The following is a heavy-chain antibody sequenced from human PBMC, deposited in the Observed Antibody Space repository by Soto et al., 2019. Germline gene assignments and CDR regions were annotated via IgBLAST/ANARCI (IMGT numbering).Heavy chain of an antibody. D-gene: IGHD6-13*01. V-gene: IGHV2-70*11. CDR3: ALTTLSGFEIPAAGTLLGFQH. Sequence: GSGPTLVNPTETLTLACTFSGFSLNTSGVGVGWIRQPPGKALEWLARIDWDDHKYYSTSLKTRLTISKDTSKNQVVLTMTNMDPVDTATYYCALTTLSGFEIPAAGTLLGFQHWGQGTLVTVSS. J-gene: IGHJ1*01. CDR2: IDWDDHK. CDR1: GFSLNTSGVG.